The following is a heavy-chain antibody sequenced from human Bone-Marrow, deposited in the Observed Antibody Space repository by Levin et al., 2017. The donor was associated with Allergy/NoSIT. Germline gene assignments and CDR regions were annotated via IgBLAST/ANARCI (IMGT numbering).Heavy chain of an antibody. CDR3: AKDTSPGSGGSLDS. CDR1: GFRFEDYA. V-gene: IGHV3-9*01. D-gene: IGHD3-10*01. Sequence: GGSLRLSCAASGFRFEDYAMHWVRQAPGKGLEWVSGVNWSGDNTASAGSVRGRFTVSRDNARNTLYLQMQSLRPEDTGLYYCAKDTSPGSGGSLDSWGQGALVTVSS. CDR2: VNWSGDNT. J-gene: IGHJ4*02.